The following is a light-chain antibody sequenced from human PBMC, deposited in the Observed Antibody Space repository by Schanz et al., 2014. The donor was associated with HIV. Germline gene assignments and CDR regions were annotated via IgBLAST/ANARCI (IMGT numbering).Light chain of an antibody. J-gene: IGKJ4*01. V-gene: IGKV3-20*01. CDR2: SAS. CDR1: QTVSSNS. Sequence: EIVLTQSPVILSLSPGERATLSCRASQTVSSNSLGWYQQKRGQVPRLLIYSASTRATGIPARFSGSGSGTDFTLTISSLEPEDFAVYYCQYFGNSGGTFGGGTKVDI. CDR3: QYFGNSGGT.